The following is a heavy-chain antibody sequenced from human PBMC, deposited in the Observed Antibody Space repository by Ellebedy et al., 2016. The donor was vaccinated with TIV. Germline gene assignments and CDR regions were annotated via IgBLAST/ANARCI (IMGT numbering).Heavy chain of an antibody. Sequence: AASVKVSCKASGHTFTGYYMHWVRQAPGQGLEWMGRINHNSGGTNYAQKFQGRVTMTRDTSISTVYMELSRLRSDDTAVYYCARDGGSWPTQYGLDVWGQGTTVTVSS. J-gene: IGHJ6*02. CDR1: GHTFTGYY. CDR2: INHNSGGT. CDR3: ARDGGSWPTQYGLDV. V-gene: IGHV1-2*06. D-gene: IGHD6-13*01.